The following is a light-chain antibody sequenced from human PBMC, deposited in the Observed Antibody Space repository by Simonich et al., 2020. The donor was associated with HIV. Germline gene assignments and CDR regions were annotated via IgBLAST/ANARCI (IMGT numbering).Light chain of an antibody. CDR1: QNINSN. J-gene: IGKJ5*01. V-gene: IGKV3-15*01. CDR2: GAP. CDR3: QQYYSPPIT. Sequence: EIVMTQSPATLSVSPGESAPLSCRASQNINSNLAWYQQNPGQTPRLLICGAPTRATGIPARFSGSGSGTEFPLTISSLQSEDFAVYYCQQYYSPPITFGQGTRLEI.